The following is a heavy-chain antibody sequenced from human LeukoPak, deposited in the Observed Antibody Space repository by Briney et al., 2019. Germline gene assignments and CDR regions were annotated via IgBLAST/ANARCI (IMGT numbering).Heavy chain of an antibody. D-gene: IGHD3-10*01. J-gene: IGHJ4*02. CDR3: ARAGWIITSGIDY. CDR1: GYSISRGYY. CDR2: IYHTGST. Sequence: SETLSLTCVVSGYSISRGYYWAWIRQPPGKGLEWIGTIYHTGSTYYTPSLGSRVTISVDTSKNEFSLNLNSVTAADTAVYYCARAGWIITSGIDYWGQGALVTVSS. V-gene: IGHV4-38-2*01.